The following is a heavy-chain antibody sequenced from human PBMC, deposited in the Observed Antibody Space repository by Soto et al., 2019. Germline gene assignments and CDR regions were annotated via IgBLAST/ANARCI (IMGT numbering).Heavy chain of an antibody. CDR1: GFIFSHYW. D-gene: IGHD1-26*01. V-gene: IGHV3-74*01. J-gene: IGHJ4*02. Sequence: EVQLVESGGALVQPGGSLRLSCAASGFIFSHYWMHWVRQAPGKGLVWISRMNSDGSNTVYADAVKGRFTISRDNAKNTLYLQMNSLRVEDTAVYYCETSKGGVSYGPTTYWGQGTLVTVSS. CDR2: MNSDGSNT. CDR3: ETSKGGVSYGPTTY.